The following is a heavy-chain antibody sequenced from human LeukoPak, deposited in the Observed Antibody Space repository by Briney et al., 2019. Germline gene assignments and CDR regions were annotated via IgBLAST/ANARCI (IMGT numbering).Heavy chain of an antibody. Sequence: SETLSLTCTVSGGSISSGSYYWSWIRQPAGKGLEWIGRIYTSGSTNYNPSLKSRVTISVDTSKNQFSLKLSSVTAADTAVYYCARETQDYFNYYYYMDVWDKGTTVTVSS. CDR3: ARETQDYFNYYYYMDV. CDR2: IYTSGST. D-gene: IGHD3-9*01. J-gene: IGHJ6*03. V-gene: IGHV4-61*02. CDR1: GGSISSGSYY.